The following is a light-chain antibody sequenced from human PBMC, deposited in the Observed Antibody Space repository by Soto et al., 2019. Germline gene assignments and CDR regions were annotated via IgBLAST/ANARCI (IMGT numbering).Light chain of an antibody. CDR3: ATWDSSLSAVV. CDR1: SSNIGNNY. J-gene: IGLJ2*01. CDR2: DNN. Sequence: QSVLTQPPSVSAAPGQKVTISCSGSSSNIGNNYVSWYQQLPGTAPKLLSYDNNKRPSGIPDRFSGSKSDTSATLGITGLQTGDEADYYCATWDSSLSAVVFGGGTKLTVL. V-gene: IGLV1-51*01.